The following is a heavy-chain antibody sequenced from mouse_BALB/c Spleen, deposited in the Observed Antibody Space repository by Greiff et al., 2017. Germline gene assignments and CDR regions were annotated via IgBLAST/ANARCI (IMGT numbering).Heavy chain of an antibody. D-gene: IGHD1-1*01. CDR3: ARHGNYYSSSPYYFDY. V-gene: IGHV1-62-2*01. J-gene: IGHJ2*01. CDR1: GYTFTEYI. CDR2: FYPGSGTI. Sequence: QVQLKQSGAELVKPGASVKLSCKASGYTFTEYIIHWVKQRSGQGLEWIGWFYPGSGTIKYNEKFKDKATLTADKSSSTVYMDLSRLTSEDSAVYFCARHGNYYSSSPYYFDYWGQGSTLTVSS.